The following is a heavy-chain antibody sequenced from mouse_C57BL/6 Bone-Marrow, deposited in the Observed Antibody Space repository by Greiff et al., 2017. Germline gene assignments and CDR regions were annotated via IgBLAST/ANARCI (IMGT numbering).Heavy chain of an antibody. CDR2: ISSGGSYT. Sequence: VMLVESGGDLVKPGGSLKLSCAASGFTFSSYGMSWVRQTPDKRLEWVATISSGGSYTYYPDSVKGRFTISRDNAKNTLYLQMSSLKSEDTAMYYCARQQLGRFAYWGQGTLVTVSA. CDR3: ARQQLGRFAY. J-gene: IGHJ3*01. D-gene: IGHD4-1*02. V-gene: IGHV5-6*01. CDR1: GFTFSSYG.